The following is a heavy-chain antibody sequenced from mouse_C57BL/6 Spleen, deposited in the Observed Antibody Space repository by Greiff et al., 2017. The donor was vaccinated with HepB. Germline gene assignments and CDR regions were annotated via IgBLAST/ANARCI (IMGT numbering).Heavy chain of an antibody. CDR3: ARMDYYGSSNSYAMDY. CDR1: GYTFTDYN. CDR2: INPNNGGT. Sequence: EVQLQQSGPELVKPGASVKIPCKASGYTFTDYNMDWVKQSHGKSLEWIGDINPNNGGTIYNQKFKGKATLTVDKSSSTAYMELRSLTSEDTAVYYCARMDYYGSSNSYAMDYWGQGTSVTVSS. J-gene: IGHJ4*01. D-gene: IGHD1-1*01. V-gene: IGHV1-18*01.